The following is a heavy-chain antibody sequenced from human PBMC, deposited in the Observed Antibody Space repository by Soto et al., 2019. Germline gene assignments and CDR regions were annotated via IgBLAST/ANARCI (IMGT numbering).Heavy chain of an antibody. D-gene: IGHD3-3*01. Sequence: GESLKISCKGSGYSFTSYWIGWVRQMPGKGLEWMGIIYPGDSDTRYSPSFQGQVTISADKSISTAYLQWSSLKASDTAMYYCARHQRSMYYDFWSGYFDPWGQGTLVTVSS. CDR3: ARHQRSMYYDFWSGYFDP. V-gene: IGHV5-51*01. CDR1: GYSFTSYW. J-gene: IGHJ5*02. CDR2: IYPGDSDT.